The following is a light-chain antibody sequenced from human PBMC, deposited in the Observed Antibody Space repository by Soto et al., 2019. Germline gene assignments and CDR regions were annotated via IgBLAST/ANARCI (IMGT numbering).Light chain of an antibody. J-gene: IGLJ1*01. Sequence: QSVLTQPPSASVSPGQSVTISCTGSSSDVGGYKYVSWYQQYPGKAPKLMIYAVNKRPSGVPDRFSGSKSGNTASLTVSGLQAEDEADYYCSSYAGSNNYVFGTGTKVT. CDR2: AVN. V-gene: IGLV2-8*01. CDR3: SSYAGSNNYV. CDR1: SSDVGGYKY.